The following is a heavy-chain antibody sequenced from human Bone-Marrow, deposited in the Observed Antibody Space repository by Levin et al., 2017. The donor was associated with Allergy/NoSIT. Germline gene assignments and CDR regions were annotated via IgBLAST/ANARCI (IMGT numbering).Heavy chain of an antibody. V-gene: IGHV1-18*01. J-gene: IGHJ3*02. CDR3: ARDQVYYDFWSGYYLAFDI. CDR1: GYTFTSYG. Sequence: ASVKVSCKASGYTFTSYGISWVRQAPGQGLEWMGWISAYNGNTNYAQKLQGRVTMTTDTSTSTAYMELRSLRSDDTAVYYCARDQVYYDFWSGYYLAFDIWGQGTMVTVSS. D-gene: IGHD3-3*01. CDR2: ISAYNGNT.